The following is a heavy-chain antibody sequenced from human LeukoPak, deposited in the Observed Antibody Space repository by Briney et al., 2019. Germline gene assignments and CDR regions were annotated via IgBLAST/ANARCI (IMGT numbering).Heavy chain of an antibody. CDR2: ISYDGSIN. V-gene: IGHV3-30-3*01. Sequence: GGSLRLSCAASGFSFNSYAVHWVRQAPGKGLEWAAVISYDGSINFYAASVKGRFTISRDNSKNTLYLQMNSLRTEDTALYFCARDRRYCGGGSCYFDYFFDYWGQGTLVTVSS. CDR1: GFSFNSYA. D-gene: IGHD2-15*01. J-gene: IGHJ4*02. CDR3: ARDRRYCGGGSCYFDYFFDY.